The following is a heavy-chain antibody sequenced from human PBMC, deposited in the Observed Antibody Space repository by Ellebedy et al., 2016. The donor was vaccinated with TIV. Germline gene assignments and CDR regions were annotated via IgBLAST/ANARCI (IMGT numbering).Heavy chain of an antibody. D-gene: IGHD3-10*01. CDR3: TTKARSGSYFNN. CDR1: GFTFSNTW. V-gene: IGHV3-15*07. CDR2: IKSKIDGGTT. J-gene: IGHJ4*02. Sequence: PGGSLRLSCAASGFTFSNTWMNWVRQAPGKGLEWVGRIKSKIDGGTTDYAAPVNGRFTISRDDLKNILYLQMNSLKTEDTAVYFCTTKARSGSYFNNWGQGTLVTVSS.